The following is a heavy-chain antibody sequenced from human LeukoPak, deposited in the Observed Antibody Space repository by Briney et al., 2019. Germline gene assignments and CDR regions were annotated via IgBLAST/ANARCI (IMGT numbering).Heavy chain of an antibody. J-gene: IGHJ4*02. V-gene: IGHV3-30*04. CDR1: GFTFSSYA. CDR2: TASHGRDN. CDR3: AKDGPSAIAAAATYAQPDF. Sequence: GGSLRLSCAASGFTFSSYAMHWVRQAPGKGLEWVAVTASHGRDNYYAVSVQGRFTISRDNSRNTVYLQMNSLRTEDTAIYYCAKDGPSAIAAAATYAQPDFWGQGTLVTVSS. D-gene: IGHD6-13*01.